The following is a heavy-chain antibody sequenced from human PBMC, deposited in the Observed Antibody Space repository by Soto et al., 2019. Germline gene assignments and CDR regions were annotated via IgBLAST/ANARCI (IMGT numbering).Heavy chain of an antibody. D-gene: IGHD3-3*01. CDR3: ARPPHRVTIFARGPAGMDV. V-gene: IGHV1-69*01. CDR2: IIPVSGTA. J-gene: IGHJ6*02. Sequence: QVQLVQSGAEVKKPGTSVKVSCRASGGTLSNYAISWLRQAPGQRLEWVGDIIPVSGTAYYAQRLQGRVTIIANESTTPSRLELSSRRSEARAAYSCARPPHRVTIFARGPAGMDVWGQGTTVTVSS. CDR1: GGTLSNYA.